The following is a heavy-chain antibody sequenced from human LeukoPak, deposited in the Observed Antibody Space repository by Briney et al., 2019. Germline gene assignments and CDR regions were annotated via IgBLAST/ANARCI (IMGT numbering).Heavy chain of an antibody. CDR1: GFTFSSYA. D-gene: IGHD3-9*01. V-gene: IGHV3-23*01. Sequence: GGSLRLSCAASGFTFSSYAMSWVRQAPGKGLEWVSAISGSGGGTYYADSVKGRFTISRDNSKNTLYLQMNSLRAEDTAVYYCAKATRTLRYFDWLLANWFDPWGQGTLVTVSS. J-gene: IGHJ5*02. CDR2: ISGSGGGT. CDR3: AKATRTLRYFDWLLANWFDP.